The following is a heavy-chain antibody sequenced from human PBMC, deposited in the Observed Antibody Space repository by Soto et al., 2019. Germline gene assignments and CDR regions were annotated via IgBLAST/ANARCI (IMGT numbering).Heavy chain of an antibody. Sequence: HITLKESGPTLVKPTQTLTLTCTFSGFSLNTNGVSVGWVRQPPGRALEWLALIYWDDDQHYSPSLKSRLTITKDTSKNQVVLTMTNMDPVDTATYYCAHRTGYGALFDYWGQGTLVTVSS. D-gene: IGHD4-17*01. CDR2: IYWDDDQ. CDR3: AHRTGYGALFDY. CDR1: GFSLNTNGVS. J-gene: IGHJ4*02. V-gene: IGHV2-5*02.